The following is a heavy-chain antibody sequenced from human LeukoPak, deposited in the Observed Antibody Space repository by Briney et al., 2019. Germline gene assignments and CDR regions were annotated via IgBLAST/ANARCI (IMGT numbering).Heavy chain of an antibody. J-gene: IGHJ3*02. Sequence: PSETLSLTCTFSGGSISSYYWSWIRQPAGKGLESIGRIYASGSTNYNPSLKSRVTMSVDTSKNQFSLKLSSVTAAETAVYYCARASLSPGGVAGIGPAFDIWGQGTMVTVSS. CDR1: GGSISSYY. D-gene: IGHD6-19*01. CDR3: ARASLSPGGVAGIGPAFDI. CDR2: IYASGST. V-gene: IGHV4-4*07.